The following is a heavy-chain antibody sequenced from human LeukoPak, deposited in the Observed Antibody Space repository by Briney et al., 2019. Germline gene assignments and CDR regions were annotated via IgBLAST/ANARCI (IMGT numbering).Heavy chain of an antibody. V-gene: IGHV3-30*02. J-gene: IGHJ4*02. CDR2: IRYDRSNK. CDR1: GFTLSSYG. Sequence: GGSLSLSRAASGFTLSSYGMHWVRQAPGKGLEWVAFIRYDRSNKYYADSVKGRFTISRDNSKNTLYLQMNSLRAEDTAVYYCANEPSPAYYDSSPPDYWGQGTLVTVSS. D-gene: IGHD3-22*01. CDR3: ANEPSPAYYDSSPPDY.